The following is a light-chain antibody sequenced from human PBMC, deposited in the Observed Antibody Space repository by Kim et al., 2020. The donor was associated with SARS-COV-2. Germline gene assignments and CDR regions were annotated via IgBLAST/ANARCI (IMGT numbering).Light chain of an antibody. V-gene: IGLV6-57*03. J-gene: IGLJ3*02. CDR1: SGSIASNC. CDR3: QSYDSSTPCV. Sequence: TVTISCTRSSGSIASNCVQWYQQRPGSAPSTVIYEDNQSPSGVPARFSGSIDSSSNSASLTISGLRTEDEADYYCQSYDSSTPCVFGGGTQLTV. CDR2: EDN.